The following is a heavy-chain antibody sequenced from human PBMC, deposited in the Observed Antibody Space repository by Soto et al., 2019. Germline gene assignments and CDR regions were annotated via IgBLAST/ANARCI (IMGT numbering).Heavy chain of an antibody. CDR1: GFVFSDYA. V-gene: IGHV3-23*01. D-gene: IGHD2-2*01. CDR3: ARVPIWCGSSRCYAAGVAS. J-gene: IGHJ5*02. Sequence: EVQLLDSGGGWVQPGGSLRLSCVASGFVFSDYAMSWVRQAPGKGLEWVSAISAGGSDTYYADSVKGRFTVSRVNSKNTLDLKMNTLRAEDTAIYYCARVPIWCGSSRCYAAGVASWGQRTLVTVSS. CDR2: ISAGGSDT.